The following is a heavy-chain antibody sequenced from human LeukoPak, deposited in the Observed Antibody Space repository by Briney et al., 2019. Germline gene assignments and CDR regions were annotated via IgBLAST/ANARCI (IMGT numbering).Heavy chain of an antibody. D-gene: IGHD3-9*01. J-gene: IGHJ6*02. Sequence: SSETLSLTCTVSGDSINSFYWSWIRQPPGKGLEWIGYIYYGGSTNYNPSLRSRVTMSVDTSKNQLSLKLSSVTAADTAVYYCARSKRDIYDVLTGYYGVGYYGMDVWGQGTTVTVSS. CDR1: GDSINSFY. V-gene: IGHV4-59*01. CDR3: ARSKRDIYDVLTGYYGVGYYGMDV. CDR2: IYYGGST.